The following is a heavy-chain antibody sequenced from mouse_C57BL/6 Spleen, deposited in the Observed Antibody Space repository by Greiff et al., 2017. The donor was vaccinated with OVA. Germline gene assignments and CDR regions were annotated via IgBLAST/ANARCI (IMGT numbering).Heavy chain of an antibody. J-gene: IGHJ2*01. CDR2: IDPSDSET. D-gene: IGHD1-1*01. CDR1: GYTFTSYW. Sequence: QVQLKQPGAELVRPGSSVKLSCKASGYTFTSYWMHWVKQRPIQGLEWIGNIDPSDSETHYNQKFKDKATLTVDKSSSTAYMQISSLTSEDSAVYYCARDYGSSYFDYWGQGTTLTVSS. V-gene: IGHV1-52*01. CDR3: ARDYGSSYFDY.